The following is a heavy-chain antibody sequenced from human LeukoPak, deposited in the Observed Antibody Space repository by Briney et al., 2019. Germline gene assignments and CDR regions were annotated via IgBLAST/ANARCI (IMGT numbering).Heavy chain of an antibody. CDR1: GYTFINYG. Sequence: ASVKVSCKASGYTFINYGISWVRQAPGQGLEWMGWISVYNGNTNYAQKVQGRVTMTTDTSTNTAYMELRSLRSDDTAVYYCARDRRYFDWLLSIRDAFDIWGQGTMVTVSS. J-gene: IGHJ3*02. CDR2: ISVYNGNT. V-gene: IGHV1-18*01. CDR3: ARDRRYFDWLLSIRDAFDI. D-gene: IGHD3-9*01.